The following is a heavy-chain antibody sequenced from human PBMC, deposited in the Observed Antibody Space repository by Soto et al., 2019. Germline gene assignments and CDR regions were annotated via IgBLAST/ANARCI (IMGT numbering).Heavy chain of an antibody. CDR2: IYYSGST. J-gene: IGHJ4*02. CDR3: ARVGSYYFSGSKYYFDY. CDR1: GGSISSYY. V-gene: IGHV4-59*01. D-gene: IGHD1-26*01. Sequence: SETLSLTYTVSGGSISSYYWSWIRQPPGKGLEWIGYIYYSGSTNYNPSLKSRVTISVDTSKNQFSLKLSSVTAADTAVYYCARVGSYYFSGSKYYFDYWGQGTLVTVSS.